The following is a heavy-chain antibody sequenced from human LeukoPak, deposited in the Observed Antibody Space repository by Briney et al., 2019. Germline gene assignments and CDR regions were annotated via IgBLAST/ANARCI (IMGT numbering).Heavy chain of an antibody. D-gene: IGHD3-16*01. CDR1: GFTLTTYW. CDR3: VGDTPPGGDFYLDY. J-gene: IGHJ4*02. CDR2: LKSDGSST. V-gene: IGHV3-74*01. Sequence: GGSLRLSCAASGFTLTTYWMHWVRQAPGKGLVWVSRLKSDGSSTSYADSVKGRFTISRDNAKNTLYLQMNSLRAEDTAVYYCVGDTPPGGDFYLDYWGQGTLVIVSS.